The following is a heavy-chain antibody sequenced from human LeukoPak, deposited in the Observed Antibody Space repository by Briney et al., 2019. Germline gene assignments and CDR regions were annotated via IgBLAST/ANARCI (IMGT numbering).Heavy chain of an antibody. CDR2: FYYSGST. CDR3: ARDSYYYGSGSYALDI. Sequence: SETLSLTCTVSGGSISSSSYYWGWIRQPPGKGLEWIGSFYYSGSTYYNPSLKSRVTMSVDTSKNQFSLKLSSVTAADTAVYYCARDSYYYGSGSYALDIWGQGTMVTVSS. J-gene: IGHJ3*02. D-gene: IGHD3-10*01. CDR1: GGSISSSSYY. V-gene: IGHV4-39*07.